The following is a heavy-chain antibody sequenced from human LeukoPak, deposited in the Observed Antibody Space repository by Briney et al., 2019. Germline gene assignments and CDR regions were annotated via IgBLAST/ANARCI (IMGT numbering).Heavy chain of an antibody. CDR3: VRVENSYYYYYYMDV. V-gene: IGHV3-11*04. J-gene: IGHJ6*03. CDR1: GFTFSDYY. CDR2: ISSSGSTI. Sequence: PGGSLRLSCAASGFTFSDYYMTWIRQAPGKGLEWVSYISSSGSTIYYADSVKGRFTISRDNAKNSLYLQMNSLRAEDTAVYYCVRVENSYYYYYYMDVWGKGTTVTVSS. D-gene: IGHD2/OR15-2a*01.